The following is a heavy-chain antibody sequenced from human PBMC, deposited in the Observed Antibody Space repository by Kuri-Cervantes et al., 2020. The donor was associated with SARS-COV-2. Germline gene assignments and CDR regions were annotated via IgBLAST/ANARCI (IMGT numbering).Heavy chain of an antibody. V-gene: IGHV3-30*18. CDR3: AKGSTVTTYADFDL. CDR1: GFTFSSYG. J-gene: IGHJ2*01. D-gene: IGHD4-17*01. Sequence: GESLKISCAASGFTFSSYGMHWVRQAPGKGLEWVAVISYDGSNKYYADSVKGRFTISRDNSKNTLYLQMNSLRAEDTAVYYCAKGSTVTTYADFDLWGRGTLVTVSS. CDR2: ISYDGSNK.